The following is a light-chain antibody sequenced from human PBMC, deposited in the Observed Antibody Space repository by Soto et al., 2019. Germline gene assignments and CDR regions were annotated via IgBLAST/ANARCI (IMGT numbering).Light chain of an antibody. J-gene: IGLJ3*02. CDR3: RSYTSSSTRV. Sequence: QSALTQPASVSGSPGQSITISCTGTSSDVGGYNYVSWYQQHPGKAPKLMIYEVSNRPSGVSNRFSGSKSGNTASLTISGLKAEDEADYYCRSYTSSSTRVFGGGTKVTVL. V-gene: IGLV2-14*01. CDR1: SSDVGGYNY. CDR2: EVS.